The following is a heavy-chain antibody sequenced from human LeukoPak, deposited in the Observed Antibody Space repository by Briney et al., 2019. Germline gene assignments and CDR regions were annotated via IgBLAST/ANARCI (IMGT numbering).Heavy chain of an antibody. Sequence: GGSLRLSCAASGLTVTDYYMLWIRQAPGKGLDGVSFIGGSASNIYYADSVKGRFTISRDNAKNSLYLQMNSLRAEDTAVYYCAKEWSAFDIWGQGTMVTVSS. D-gene: IGHD2-15*01. J-gene: IGHJ3*02. CDR3: AKEWSAFDI. V-gene: IGHV3-11*04. CDR2: IGGSASNI. CDR1: GLTVTDYY.